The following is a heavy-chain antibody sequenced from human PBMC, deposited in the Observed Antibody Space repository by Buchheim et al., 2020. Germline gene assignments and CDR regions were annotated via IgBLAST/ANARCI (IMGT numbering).Heavy chain of an antibody. CDR3: TRDSEWLRQTKYYYYGMDV. D-gene: IGHD5-12*01. J-gene: IGHJ6*02. Sequence: EVQLVESGGGLVQPGRSLRLSCTASGFTFGDYAMSWFRQAPGKGLEWVGFIRSKAYGGTTEYAASVKGRFTISRDDSKSIPYLQMNSLKTEDTAVYYCTRDSEWLRQTKYYYYGMDVWGQGTT. V-gene: IGHV3-49*03. CDR1: GFTFGDYA. CDR2: IRSKAYGGTT.